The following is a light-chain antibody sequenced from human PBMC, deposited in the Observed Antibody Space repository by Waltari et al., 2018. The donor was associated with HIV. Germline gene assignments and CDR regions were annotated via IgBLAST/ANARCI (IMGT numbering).Light chain of an antibody. Sequence: QSALTQPPSASGSPGQSVTISSIGTSSDVGTYNYVSWYQHHPGRAPTLMIFEVNQRASGVPDRFSASRSGNTAYLTVSGLQPEDEADYYCSSYVGNNIYVFGTGTKVTVL. V-gene: IGLV2-8*01. CDR3: SSYVGNNIYV. CDR1: SSDVGTYNY. CDR2: EVN. J-gene: IGLJ1*01.